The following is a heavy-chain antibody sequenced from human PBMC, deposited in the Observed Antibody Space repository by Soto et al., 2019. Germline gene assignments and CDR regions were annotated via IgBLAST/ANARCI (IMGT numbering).Heavy chain of an antibody. CDR1: GFIFSTYW. CDR3: ARVSGENDLWSGYYGNYYDMDV. J-gene: IGHJ6*02. Sequence: EVQLVESGGGLAQPGGSLRLSCAASGFIFSTYWMTWVRQAPGQGLEWVANIQQDGSEKNYVDSVKGRFTISRDNAKNSLYLQMNSLRVEDTAVYYCARVSGENDLWSGYYGNYYDMDVWGQGTTVTVSS. D-gene: IGHD3-3*01. V-gene: IGHV3-7*01. CDR2: IQQDGSEK.